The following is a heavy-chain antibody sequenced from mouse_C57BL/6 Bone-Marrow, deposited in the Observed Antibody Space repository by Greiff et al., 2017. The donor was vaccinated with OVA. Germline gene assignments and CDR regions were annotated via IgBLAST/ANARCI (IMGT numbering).Heavy chain of an antibody. CDR3: TRDTTVVEGAY. J-gene: IGHJ3*01. V-gene: IGHV6-6*01. D-gene: IGHD1-1*01. CDR2: IRNKANNHAT. Sequence: EVMLVESGGGLVQPGGSMKLSCAASGFTFSDAWMDWVRQSPEKGLEWVAEIRNKANNHATYYAESVKGRFTISRDDSKSSVYLQMNSLRAEDTGIYYCTRDTTVVEGAYWGQGTLVTVSA. CDR1: GFTFSDAW.